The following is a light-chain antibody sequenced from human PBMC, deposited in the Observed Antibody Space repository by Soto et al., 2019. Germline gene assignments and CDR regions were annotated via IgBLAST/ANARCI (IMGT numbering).Light chain of an antibody. CDR3: QSYDSSLSGSV. CDR2: GNS. Sequence: QSVLTQPPSVSGAPGQRVTISCTGSSSNIGAGYDVHWYQQLPGTAPKPLIYGNSNRPSGVPDRFSGSKSGTSASLAITGLKAEDEADYYCQSYDSSLSGSVFGGGTKLTVL. V-gene: IGLV1-40*01. J-gene: IGLJ2*01. CDR1: SSNIGAGYD.